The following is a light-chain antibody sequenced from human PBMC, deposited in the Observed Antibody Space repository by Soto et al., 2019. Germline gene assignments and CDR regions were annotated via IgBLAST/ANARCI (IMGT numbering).Light chain of an antibody. V-gene: IGKV4-1*01. CDR2: WAS. CDR3: QQYNNWPRT. Sequence: DIVMTQSPDSLAVSLGERATINCKSSQSVLYSSNNKNYLAWYQQKPGQPPKXXIYWASTRESGVPDRFSGSGSGTDVTLTISSLQAEDVAVYYCQQYNNWPRTFGQGTKVDIK. CDR1: QSVLYSSNNKNY. J-gene: IGKJ1*01.